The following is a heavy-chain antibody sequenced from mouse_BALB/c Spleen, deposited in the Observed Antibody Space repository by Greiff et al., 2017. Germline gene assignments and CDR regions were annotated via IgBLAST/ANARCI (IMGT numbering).Heavy chain of an antibody. D-gene: IGHD2-4*01. CDR2: ISYSGST. J-gene: IGHJ3*01. CDR3: ARSDYDSSWFAY. V-gene: IGHV3-8*02. CDR1: GDSITSGY. Sequence: EVKVVESGPSLVKPSQTLSLTCSVTGDSITSGYWNWIRKFPGNKLEYMGYISYSGSTYYNPSLKSRISITRDTSKNQYYLQLNSVTTEDTATYYCARSDYDSSWFAYWGQGTLVTISA.